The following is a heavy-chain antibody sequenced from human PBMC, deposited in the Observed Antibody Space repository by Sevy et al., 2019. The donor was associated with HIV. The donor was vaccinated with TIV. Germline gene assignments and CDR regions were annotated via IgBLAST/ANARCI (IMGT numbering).Heavy chain of an antibody. J-gene: IGHJ6*01. CDR2: ILHDGSYR. D-gene: IGHD3-10*01. CDR3: AKNRLPGGSYFSMHGLDV. V-gene: IGHV3-30*18. CDR1: GFTFSSYD. Sequence: GGSLRLSCAASGFTFSSYDMHWVRQAPGKGLEWVAIILHDGSYRDDVDSVRGRFTMSRDNSKNTMYLQMNGLSIEDTAVYYCAKNRLPGGSYFSMHGLDVWGRGTTVTVST.